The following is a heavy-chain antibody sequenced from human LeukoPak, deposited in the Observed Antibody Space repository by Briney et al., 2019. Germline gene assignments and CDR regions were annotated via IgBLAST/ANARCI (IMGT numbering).Heavy chain of an antibody. D-gene: IGHD2/OR15-2a*01. V-gene: IGHV4-59*01. CDR2: IYYSGTT. J-gene: IGHJ4*02. Sequence: SETLSLTCTVSGGSISSYYWSWIRQPPVKGLEWIGYIYYSGTTNYNPSLKSRVTISVDTSKNQFSLKLSSVTAADTAVYYCARGVLWSQLYFDYWGQGTLVTVSS. CDR3: ARGVLWSQLYFDY. CDR1: GGSISSYY.